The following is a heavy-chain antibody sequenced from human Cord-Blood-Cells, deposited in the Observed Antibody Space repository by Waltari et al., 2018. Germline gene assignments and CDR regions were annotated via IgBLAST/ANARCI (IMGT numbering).Heavy chain of an antibody. D-gene: IGHD6-13*01. CDR1: GFTFDDYA. CDR3: AKDYGSSWYAFDI. J-gene: IGHJ3*02. CDR2: ISWNSGSI. Sequence: EVQLVESGGGLVQPGRSLRLSCAASGFTFDDYAMHLVRHAPGKGLEWVSGISWNSGSIGYADSVKGRFTISRDNAKNSLYLQMNSLRAEDTALYYCAKDYGSSWYAFDIWGQGTMVTVSS. V-gene: IGHV3-9*01.